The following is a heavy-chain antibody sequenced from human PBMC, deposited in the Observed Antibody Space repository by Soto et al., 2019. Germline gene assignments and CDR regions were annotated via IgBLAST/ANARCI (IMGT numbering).Heavy chain of an antibody. CDR2: INTSGGTT. CDR3: TTDWQHDS. D-gene: IGHD6-13*01. CDR1: GFTFSNYA. J-gene: IGHJ5*01. Sequence: EVQLLESGGGLVQPGGSLRLSCAASGFTFSNYAMPWVRQAPGKGLECVSTINTSGGTTHYADSVKGRFSVSRDNSKNTLSLQMNSLRAEDTAVYYCTTDWQHDSWGQGTLVTVSS. V-gene: IGHV3-23*01.